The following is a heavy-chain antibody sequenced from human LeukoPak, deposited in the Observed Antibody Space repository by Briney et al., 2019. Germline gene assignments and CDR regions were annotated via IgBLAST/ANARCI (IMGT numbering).Heavy chain of an antibody. V-gene: IGHV4-38-2*02. CDR3: ARVRNSGWFY. D-gene: IGHD6-19*01. CDR2: IFHSGNT. J-gene: IGHJ4*02. CDR1: GYSISSGYY. Sequence: PSETLSLTCIVSGYSISSGYYWGWIRQPPVKGLEWIGSIFHSGNTYYSPSLKSRVTISVDTSKNQFSLKLNSVTAADTAVYYCARVRNSGWFYWGQGTLVTVSS.